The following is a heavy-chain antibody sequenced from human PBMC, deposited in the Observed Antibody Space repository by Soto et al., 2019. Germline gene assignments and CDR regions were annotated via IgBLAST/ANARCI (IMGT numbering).Heavy chain of an antibody. CDR3: ARDPLISTRSITLTPYYFDY. CDR2: ISYDGSNK. V-gene: IGHV3-30-3*01. D-gene: IGHD3-16*01. Sequence: QVQLVESGGGVVQPGRSLRLSCAASGFTFSSYAMHWVRQAPGKGLEWVAVISYDGSNKYYADSVKGRFTISRDNSKNTLYLQMNSLRAEDTAVYYCARDPLISTRSITLTPYYFDYWGQGTLVTVSS. J-gene: IGHJ4*02. CDR1: GFTFSSYA.